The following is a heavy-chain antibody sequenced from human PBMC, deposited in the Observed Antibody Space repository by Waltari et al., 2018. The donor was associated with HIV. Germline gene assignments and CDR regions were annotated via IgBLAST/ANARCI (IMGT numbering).Heavy chain of an antibody. CDR1: GFTFSDYY. CDR3: ARDRRITMFGVVIRHTNYFDY. V-gene: IGHV3-11*01. Sequence: QVQLVESGGGLVKPGGSLRLSCAASGFTFSDYYMSWIRQAPGKGLEWVSYISSSGSTIYYADSVKGRFTISRDNAKNSLYLQMNSLRAEDTAVYYCARDRRITMFGVVIRHTNYFDYWGQGTLVTVSS. D-gene: IGHD3-3*01. J-gene: IGHJ4*02. CDR2: ISSSGSTI.